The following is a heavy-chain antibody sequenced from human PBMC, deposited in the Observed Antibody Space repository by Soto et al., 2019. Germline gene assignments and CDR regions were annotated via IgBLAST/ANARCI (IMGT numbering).Heavy chain of an antibody. CDR3: ARDYSNQGFDN. CDR1: GFALIDY. D-gene: IGHD4-4*01. CDR2: ISNSGTDT. V-gene: IGHV3-11*05. Sequence: QVQLVESGGGLVRPGESLRLSCTASGFALIDYMVWMRQAPGRGLECIAYISNSGTDTYYTDSVKGRFTVSRDHAENSLYMDMNSLTDDDMDYYSCARDYSNQGFDNWGQGTLVTVSS. J-gene: IGHJ4*02.